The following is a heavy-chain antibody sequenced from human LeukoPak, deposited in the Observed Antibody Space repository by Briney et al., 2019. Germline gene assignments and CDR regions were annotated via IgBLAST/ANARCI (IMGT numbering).Heavy chain of an antibody. CDR1: GFTFTTYW. Sequence: PGGSLRLSCAASGFTFTTYWMSWVRQAPGKGLEWVAIIKSDGSAIFYVDSVKGRFTISRDNAKNSLHLQMNSLRAEDTAIYYCARGMSGSYDYWGQGTLVTVSS. D-gene: IGHD1-26*01. J-gene: IGHJ4*02. CDR2: IKSDGSAI. CDR3: ARGMSGSYDY. V-gene: IGHV3-7*05.